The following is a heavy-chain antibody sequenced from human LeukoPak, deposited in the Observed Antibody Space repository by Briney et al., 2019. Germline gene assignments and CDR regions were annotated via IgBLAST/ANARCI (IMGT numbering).Heavy chain of an antibody. D-gene: IGHD7-27*01. CDR2: IKSKTDGGST. J-gene: IGHJ3*02. CDR1: GFTFSNAW. Sequence: GGSLRLSCAASGFTFSNAWMSWVRQAAGKGLEWVGRIKSKTDGGSTDYEAPVKGRFIISRDDSRYSLYLHMNSLKIEDTAVYFCAAGLGKSDFEIWGQGTMVTVSS. V-gene: IGHV3-15*01. CDR3: AAGLGKSDFEI.